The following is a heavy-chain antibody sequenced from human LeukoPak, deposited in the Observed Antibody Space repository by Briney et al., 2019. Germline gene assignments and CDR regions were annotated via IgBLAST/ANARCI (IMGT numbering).Heavy chain of an antibody. CDR2: ISGSGGRT. V-gene: IGHV3-23*01. J-gene: IGHJ4*02. D-gene: IGHD2-15*01. CDR3: AKEVVAATRFDY. CDR1: GFTFSSYA. Sequence: GGSLRLPCAASGFTFSSYAMSWVRQAPGKGLEWVSGISGSGGRTYYADSVKGRFTISRDNSKNTLYVQMNSLRPDDTAVYYCAKEVVAATRFDYWGQGKLVTVSS.